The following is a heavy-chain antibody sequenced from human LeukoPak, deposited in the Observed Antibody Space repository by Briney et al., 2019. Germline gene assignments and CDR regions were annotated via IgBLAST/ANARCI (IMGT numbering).Heavy chain of an antibody. CDR1: GYTFPNYG. CDR3: ARAGIASPGPFQF. V-gene: IGHV1-3*01. J-gene: IGHJ1*01. CDR2: INAGNGNT. Sequence: ASVKVSCKASGYTFPNYGILWVRQAPGQRLEWMGCINAGNGNTKYSQKFQGRVTITRDTSASTVYMELSSLRSEDTVVYYCARAGIASPGPFQFWGQGTLVIVSS. D-gene: IGHD6-13*01.